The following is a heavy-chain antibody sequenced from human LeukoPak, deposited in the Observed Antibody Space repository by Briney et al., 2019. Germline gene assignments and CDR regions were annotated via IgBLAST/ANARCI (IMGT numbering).Heavy chain of an antibody. V-gene: IGHV3-7*01. D-gene: IGHD4-17*01. J-gene: IGHJ6*02. CDR2: IKQDGSEK. CDR3: ARNMYGDYNNYYYYYAMAV. CDR1: GFTFSNYW. Sequence: GGSLRLSCAVSGFTFSNYWMTWARQAPGKGLEWVATIKQDGSEKNYVDSVKGRFTISRDNAKKSLYLQMHSLRAEDTAVYYCARNMYGDYNNYYYYYAMAVWGQGTTVTVSS.